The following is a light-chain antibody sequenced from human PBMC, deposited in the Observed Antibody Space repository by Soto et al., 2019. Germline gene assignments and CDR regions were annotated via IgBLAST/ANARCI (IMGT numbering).Light chain of an antibody. J-gene: IGKJ1*01. CDR2: GAS. Sequence: EIVLTQSPGSLSLSPGERGTLSCRASQSVPPTPFARYQQKPDQAPRLLIYGASNRATGIPDRFSGSGSGTDFTLTISRLEPEDFAVYYCQQYVSSVTFGQGTKVEIK. CDR1: QSVPPTP. V-gene: IGKV3-20*01. CDR3: QQYVSSVT.